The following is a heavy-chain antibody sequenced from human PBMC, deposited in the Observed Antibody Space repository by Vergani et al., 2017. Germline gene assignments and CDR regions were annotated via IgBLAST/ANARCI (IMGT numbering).Heavy chain of an antibody. J-gene: IGHJ4*02. Sequence: QVQLVQSGAEVKKPGASVKVSCKASGYTFTSYGISWVRQAPGQGLEWMGWISAYNGNTNYAQKLQGRVTMTTDTSTSTAYMELRSLRSDDTAVYYCARDNARYYDVWSGYYSHFDYWGQGTLVTVSS. CDR1: GYTFTSYG. CDR2: ISAYNGNT. D-gene: IGHD3-3*01. V-gene: IGHV1-18*01. CDR3: ARDNARYYDVWSGYYSHFDY.